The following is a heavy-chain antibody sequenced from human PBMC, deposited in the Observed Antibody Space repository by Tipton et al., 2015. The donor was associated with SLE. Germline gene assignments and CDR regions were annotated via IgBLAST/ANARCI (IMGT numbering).Heavy chain of an antibody. J-gene: IGHJ4*02. CDR2: INHSGST. V-gene: IGHV4-34*01. CDR1: GYSISGYY. Sequence: GLVKPSDTLSLTCGVSGYSISGYYWSWIRQPPGKGLEWIGEINHSGSTNYNPSLKSRVTISVDTSKNQFSLKVRSMTAADTAIYYCTRDGDGSDYWGQGILVTVSS. D-gene: IGHD3-10*01. CDR3: TRDGDGSDY.